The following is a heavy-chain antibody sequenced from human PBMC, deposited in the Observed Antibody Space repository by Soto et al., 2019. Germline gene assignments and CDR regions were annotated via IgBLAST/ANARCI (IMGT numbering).Heavy chain of an antibody. D-gene: IGHD3-22*01. V-gene: IGHV1-2*02. CDR3: ARELGIIMIVGTLGY. CDR2: INPNSGGT. CDR1: GYTFTGYY. J-gene: IGHJ4*02. Sequence: GSSVQVSCKASGYTFTGYYIHWVRQAPGQGLEWMGWINPNSGGTNYAQKFQGRVTMTRDTSISTAYMELSSLRSDDTAVYYCARELGIIMIVGTLGYWGQGTLVTVSS.